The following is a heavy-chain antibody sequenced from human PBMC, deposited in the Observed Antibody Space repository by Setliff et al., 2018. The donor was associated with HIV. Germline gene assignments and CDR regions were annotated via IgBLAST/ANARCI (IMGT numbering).Heavy chain of an antibody. V-gene: IGHV1-69*06. D-gene: IGHD2-2*01. CDR3: ARDIVVAPAAAVRNYYYYMDV. CDR2: IIPIFGTA. Sequence: SVKVSCKASGGTFSSYAISWVRQAPGQGLEWMGRIIPIFGTASYAQKFQGRVTITADKSTSTAYMELSSLRSEDTAVYYCARDIVVAPAAAVRNYYYYMDVWGKGTTVTVS. CDR1: GGTFSSYA. J-gene: IGHJ6*03.